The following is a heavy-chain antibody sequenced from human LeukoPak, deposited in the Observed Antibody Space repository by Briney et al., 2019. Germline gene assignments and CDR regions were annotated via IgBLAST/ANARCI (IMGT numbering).Heavy chain of an antibody. CDR2: IIPILGIA. Sequence: GASVKVSCKASGGTFSSYAISWVRQAPGQGLEWMGRIIPILGIANYAQKFQGRVTITADKSTSTAYMELSSLRSEDTAVYYCARPYSYGNYYYYGMDVWGQGTTVTVSS. J-gene: IGHJ6*02. V-gene: IGHV1-69*04. D-gene: IGHD5-18*01. CDR1: GGTFSSYA. CDR3: ARPYSYGNYYYYGMDV.